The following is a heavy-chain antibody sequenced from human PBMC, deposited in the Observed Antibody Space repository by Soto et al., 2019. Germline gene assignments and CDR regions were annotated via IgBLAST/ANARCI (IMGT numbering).Heavy chain of an antibody. CDR1: GYTFSNYG. J-gene: IGHJ6*02. V-gene: IGHV1-18*01. Sequence: QVQLVQSGAEVKKPGASMTVSCKTSGYTFSNYGINWVRQAPGQGLEWMGWISGYNGNTNYAQTVQGRVTMTTDTSTGTVYMELRRLKSDDTAIYYCSRFIMVGGWFDPNYYHGMDVWGQGTTVTVSS. D-gene: IGHD6-19*01. CDR3: SRFIMVGGWFDPNYYHGMDV. CDR2: ISGYNGNT.